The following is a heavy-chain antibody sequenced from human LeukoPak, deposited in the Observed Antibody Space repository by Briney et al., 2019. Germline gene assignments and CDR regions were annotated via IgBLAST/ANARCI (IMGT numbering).Heavy chain of an antibody. D-gene: IGHD5-18*01. CDR3: TTKRGYSYGVDY. J-gene: IGHJ4*02. V-gene: IGHV3-15*01. CDR1: GFTFSNTW. Sequence: GRSLRLSCAASGFTFSNTWMTWVRQAPGKGLEWVGRIKSKTDGGTADYAAPVKGRFIISRDDSKNTLYLQMHTLKTEDTAVYYCTTKRGYSYGVDYWGQGTLVTVSS. CDR2: IKSKTDGGTA.